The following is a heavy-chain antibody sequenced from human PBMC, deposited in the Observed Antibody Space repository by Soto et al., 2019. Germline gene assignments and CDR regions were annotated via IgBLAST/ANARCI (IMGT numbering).Heavy chain of an antibody. Sequence: ESGGGLVKPGGSLRLSCVASGFTFSDAWMTWVRQPPGKGLEWVGRITTNFAGQTTAFAAPVKGRSTISRDDSSNTVYLEMNNLKLEDTAVYYRATDSASTFSAPLPLWGEGTAVTVSS. CDR1: GFTFSDAW. J-gene: IGHJ6*04. CDR2: ITTNFAGQTT. V-gene: IGHV3-15*01. D-gene: IGHD3-16*01. CDR3: ATDSASTFSAPLPL.